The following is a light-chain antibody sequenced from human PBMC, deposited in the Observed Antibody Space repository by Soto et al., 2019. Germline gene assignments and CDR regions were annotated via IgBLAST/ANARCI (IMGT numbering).Light chain of an antibody. V-gene: IGKV1-39*01. CDR3: QQSYSTPIT. CDR2: AAS. Sequence: DIQMTQCPFFLSASVGDRVTITCGASQIISSFLIWYQQKPGKAPKLLIYAASNLQSGVPSRFSGSGSGTDFTLTISSLQPEDFATYYCQQSYSTPITFGQVTRLETK. CDR1: QIISSF. J-gene: IGKJ5*01.